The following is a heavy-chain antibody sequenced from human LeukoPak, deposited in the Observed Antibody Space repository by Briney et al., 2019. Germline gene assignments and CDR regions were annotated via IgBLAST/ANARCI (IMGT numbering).Heavy chain of an antibody. V-gene: IGHV1-18*01. CDR2: ISAFSGDT. J-gene: IGHJ4*02. CDR3: GRDIRSDGSPADY. D-gene: IGHD2-15*01. Sequence: ASVKVSCKTSGYPFVDFGITWVRQAPGQGLEWMGWISAFSGDTNYAQKLQGRLTMTRDTSTSTVYMELRRLRSDDTAVYYCGRDIRSDGSPADYWGQGTLVTVSS. CDR1: GYPFVDFG.